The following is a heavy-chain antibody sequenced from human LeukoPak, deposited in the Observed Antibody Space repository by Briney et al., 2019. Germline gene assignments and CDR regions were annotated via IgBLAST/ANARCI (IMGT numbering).Heavy chain of an antibody. CDR1: GYTFTGYY. Sequence: GASVKVSCKASGYTFTGYYMHWVRQAPGQGLEWMGWINPNSGGTNYAQKFQGRVTMTRDTSISTAYMELSRLRSDDTAVYYCARGRFKGYCSGGSCYPGGGWFDPWGQGTLVTVSS. V-gene: IGHV1-2*02. CDR3: ARGRFKGYCSGGSCYPGGGWFDP. J-gene: IGHJ5*02. D-gene: IGHD2-15*01. CDR2: INPNSGGT.